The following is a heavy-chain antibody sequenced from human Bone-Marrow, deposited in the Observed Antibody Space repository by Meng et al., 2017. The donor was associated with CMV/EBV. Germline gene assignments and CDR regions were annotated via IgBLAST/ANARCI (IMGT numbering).Heavy chain of an antibody. D-gene: IGHD2-15*01. J-gene: IGHJ3*02. CDR1: GFTFSDPY. Sequence: GESLKISCAVSGFTFSDPYMSWIRQAPGKGLEWVSYISDSGTTIHYADSVKGRFTISRDNAKNSLYLQMNSLRAEDTAVYYCARSGSGGGAFAIWGQGEMVNVSS. CDR2: ISDSGTTI. CDR3: ARSGSGGGAFAI. V-gene: IGHV3-11*04.